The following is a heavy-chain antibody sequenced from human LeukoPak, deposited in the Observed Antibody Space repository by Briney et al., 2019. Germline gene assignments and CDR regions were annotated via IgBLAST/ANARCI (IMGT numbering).Heavy chain of an antibody. CDR1: GGSISSGDYY. J-gene: IGHJ2*01. Sequence: PSETLSLTCTVSGGSISSGDYYWSWIRQPPGKGLEWIGYIYYSGSTYYNPSLKSRVTISVDTSKNQLSLKLSSVTAADTAVYYCARAGNGILTGYFQNWYFDLWGRGTLVTVSS. CDR2: IYYSGST. CDR3: ARAGNGILTGYFQNWYFDL. V-gene: IGHV4-30-4*01. D-gene: IGHD3-9*01.